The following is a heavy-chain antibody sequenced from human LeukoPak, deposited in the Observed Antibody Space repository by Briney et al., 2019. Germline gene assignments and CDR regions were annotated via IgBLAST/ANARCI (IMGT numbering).Heavy chain of an antibody. D-gene: IGHD3-10*01. V-gene: IGHV3-74*01. J-gene: IGHJ4*02. CDR1: GYTFSSYW. CDR3: SRDTFGPNDY. Sequence: GGSLRLSCTASGYTFSSYWMHWVRQAPGKGLVWVSRISTDVSTTTYADSVTGRFTISGDNAKNTLYLQMNSLRDEDTAVYYCSRDTFGPNDYWGQGTLVTVSS. CDR2: ISTDVSTT.